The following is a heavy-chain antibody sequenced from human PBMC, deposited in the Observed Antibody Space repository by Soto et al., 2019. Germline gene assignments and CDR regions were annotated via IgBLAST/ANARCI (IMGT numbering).Heavy chain of an antibody. J-gene: IGHJ5*01. Sequence: GGSLRLSCTASGFSFSSYTMNWVRQAPGKGLQWVASITNRGTHTYSTDSVKGRFTISRDNDKNSLYLQMNNLRAEDTATYYCARAHEVAWFDSWGLGTLVTVSS. CDR3: ARAHEVAWFDS. CDR1: GFSFSSYT. D-gene: IGHD2-15*01. V-gene: IGHV3-21*06. CDR2: ITNRGTHT.